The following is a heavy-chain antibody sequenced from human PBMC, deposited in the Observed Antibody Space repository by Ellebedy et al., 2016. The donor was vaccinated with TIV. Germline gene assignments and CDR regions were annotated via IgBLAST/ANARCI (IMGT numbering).Heavy chain of an antibody. Sequence: SQTLSLTXXISADSVSSNSAAWNWIRQTPSRGLEWLGRTYYRSKWYNDYAVSMKSRMTINPDTSKNQISLQLNSVTPEDTAVYYCARDRKSGSYYSAFDIWGQGTMVTVSS. CDR1: ADSVSSNSAA. J-gene: IGHJ3*02. CDR3: ARDRKSGSYYSAFDI. V-gene: IGHV6-1*01. D-gene: IGHD1-26*01. CDR2: TYYRSKWYN.